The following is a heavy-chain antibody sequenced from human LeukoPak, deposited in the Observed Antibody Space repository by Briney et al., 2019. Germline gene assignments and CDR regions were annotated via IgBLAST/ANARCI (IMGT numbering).Heavy chain of an antibody. CDR1: GASISSSTYY. CDR2: IYYSGST. V-gene: IGHV4-61*05. J-gene: IGHJ4*02. CDR3: ASRYCSGGSCHFAGADPFDY. D-gene: IGHD2-15*01. Sequence: SETLSLTCSVSGASISSSTYYWGWIRQPPGKGLEWIGYIYYSGSTNYNPSLKSRVTISVDTSKNQFSLKLSSVTAADTAVYYCASRYCSGGSCHFAGADPFDYWGQGTLVTVSS.